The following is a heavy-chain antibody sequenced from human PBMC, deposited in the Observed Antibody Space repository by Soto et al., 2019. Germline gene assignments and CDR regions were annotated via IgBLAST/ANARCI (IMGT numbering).Heavy chain of an antibody. J-gene: IGHJ3*02. Sequence: GGSLRLSCAASGFDFTTYSMHWVRQAPGKGLEWVSSITSWSSYIYYADSVKGRFTISRDNAKNSLFLQLNSVRVEDTAVYYCARVAQTGDFFDSDGSWAAFDIWGQGTLVTVSS. CDR1: GFDFTTYS. CDR3: ARVAQTGDFFDSDGSWAAFDI. CDR2: ITSWSSYI. V-gene: IGHV3-21*01. D-gene: IGHD3-22*01.